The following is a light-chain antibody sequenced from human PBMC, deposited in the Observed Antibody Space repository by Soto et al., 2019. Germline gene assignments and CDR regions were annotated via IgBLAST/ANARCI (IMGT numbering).Light chain of an antibody. CDR2: DAS. CDR1: QSVSSSY. V-gene: IGKV3-15*01. Sequence: DILLTQSPFTLSSSPNERAILSCRVRQSVSSSYLAWYQQKPGQAPRLLIYDASTRATGIPDRFSGGGSGTEFTLTISSLQSEDFVVYYCQQYNSWPPITFGQGTRLEIK. CDR3: QQYNSWPPIT. J-gene: IGKJ5*01.